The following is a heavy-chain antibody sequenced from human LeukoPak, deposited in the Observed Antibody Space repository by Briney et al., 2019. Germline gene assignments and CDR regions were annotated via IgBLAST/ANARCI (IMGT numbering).Heavy chain of an antibody. Sequence: PSETLSLTCTVSGGSISSYYWSWIRQPPGKGLEWIGYIYYGGSTNYNPSLKSRVTISVDTSKNQFSLKLSSVTAADTAVYYCARDTAVAGLDYWGQGTLVTVSS. CDR3: ARDTAVAGLDY. V-gene: IGHV4-59*01. J-gene: IGHJ4*02. D-gene: IGHD6-19*01. CDR2: IYYGGST. CDR1: GGSISSYY.